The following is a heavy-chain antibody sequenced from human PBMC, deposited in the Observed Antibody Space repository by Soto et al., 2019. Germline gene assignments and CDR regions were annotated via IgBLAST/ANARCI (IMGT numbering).Heavy chain of an antibody. Sequence: ASVKVSCKASGYTFTSYGISWVRQAPGQGLEWMGWISAYNGNTNYAQKLQGRVTMTTDTSTSTAYMELRSLRSDDTAVYYCARDYPKWLGELLGPYYYYGRDVWGQGTTVPVS. CDR1: GYTFTSYG. V-gene: IGHV1-18*04. D-gene: IGHD3-10*01. CDR2: ISAYNGNT. J-gene: IGHJ6*02. CDR3: ARDYPKWLGELLGPYYYYGRDV.